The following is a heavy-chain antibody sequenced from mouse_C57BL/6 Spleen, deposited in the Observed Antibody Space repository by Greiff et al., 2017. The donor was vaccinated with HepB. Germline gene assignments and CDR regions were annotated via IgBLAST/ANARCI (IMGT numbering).Heavy chain of an antibody. J-gene: IGHJ4*01. V-gene: IGHV1-61*01. CDR2: IYPSDSET. Sequence: QVQLQQPGAELVRPGSSVKLSCKASGYTFTSYWMDWVKQRPGQGLEWIGNIYPSDSETHYNQKFKDKATLTVDKSSSTAYMQLSSLTSEDSSVYYGARRNDPFGAMDYWGQGTSVTVSS. CDR1: GYTFTSYW. CDR3: ARRNDPFGAMDY.